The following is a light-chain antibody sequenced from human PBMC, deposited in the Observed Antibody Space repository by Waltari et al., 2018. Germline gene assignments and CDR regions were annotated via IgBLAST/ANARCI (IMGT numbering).Light chain of an antibody. CDR3: SSYAGSNNYV. CDR1: SSDVGDYNY. J-gene: IGLJ1*01. CDR2: EVT. Sequence: QSALTQPPSASGSPGQSVTIPCTGTSSDVGDYNYVSWYQQHLGKAPKLMIYEVTKRPSGVPDRFSGSKSGNTASLTVSGLQAEDEADYYCSSYAGSNNYVFGTGTKVTVL. V-gene: IGLV2-8*01.